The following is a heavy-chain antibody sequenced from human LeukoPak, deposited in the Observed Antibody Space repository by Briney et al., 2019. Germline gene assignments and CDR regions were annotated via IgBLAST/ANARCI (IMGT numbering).Heavy chain of an antibody. J-gene: IGHJ3*02. V-gene: IGHV3-53*04. CDR2: IYSDDRT. CDR3: AREVMAKRRAFDI. Sequence: GGSLRLSCAASGFTASSNYMGWVRQAPGKGLEWVSVIYSDDRTYYADSVKGRFTISRHTSKKTLYLQMNSLRAEDTAVYYCAREVMAKRRAFDIWGQGTVVTVSS. CDR1: GFTASSNY. D-gene: IGHD5-24*01.